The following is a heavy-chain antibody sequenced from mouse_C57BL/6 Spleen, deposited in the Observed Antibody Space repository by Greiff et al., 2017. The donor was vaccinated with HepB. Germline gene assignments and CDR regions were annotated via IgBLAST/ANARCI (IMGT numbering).Heavy chain of an antibody. CDR2: IDPSDSYT. CDR1: GYTFTSYW. CDR3: ARKGSSGYDAY. D-gene: IGHD3-2*02. Sequence: QVHVKQPGAELVMPGASVKLSCKASGYTFTSYWMHWVKQRPGQGLEWIGEIDPSDSYTNYNQKFKGKSTLTVDKSSSTAYMQLSSLTSEDSAVYYCARKGSSGYDAYWGQGTLVTVSA. J-gene: IGHJ3*01. V-gene: IGHV1-69*01.